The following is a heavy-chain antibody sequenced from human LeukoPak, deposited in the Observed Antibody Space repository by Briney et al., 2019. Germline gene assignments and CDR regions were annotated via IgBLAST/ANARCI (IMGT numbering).Heavy chain of an antibody. V-gene: IGHV4-31*03. D-gene: IGHD3-22*01. CDR1: GASFNSDDQY. J-gene: IGHJ4*02. Sequence: SETLSLTCTVSGASFNSDDQYWNWIRQSPGKGLEWIGSIHPSGILYNNPSLESRVTMSRDTSKNQFSLNLNSVTAADTAVYFCSRGLDSRKLGYWGQGSLVTVSS. CDR3: SRGLDSRKLGY. CDR2: IHPSGIL.